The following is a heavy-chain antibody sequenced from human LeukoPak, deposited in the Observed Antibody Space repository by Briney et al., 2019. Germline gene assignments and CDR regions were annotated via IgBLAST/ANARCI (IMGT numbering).Heavy chain of an antibody. D-gene: IGHD6-6*01. CDR1: GFTFNSYA. Sequence: GGSLRLSCAASGFTFNSYAMSWVRQAPWERLQWVSGISDSGGNTYYADSVRGRFTISRDNSKNTLYLQMNSLRAEDTAVYYCARHRSSWLIDYWGQGTLATVSS. V-gene: IGHV3-23*01. CDR2: ISDSGGNT. CDR3: ARHRSSWLIDY. J-gene: IGHJ4*02.